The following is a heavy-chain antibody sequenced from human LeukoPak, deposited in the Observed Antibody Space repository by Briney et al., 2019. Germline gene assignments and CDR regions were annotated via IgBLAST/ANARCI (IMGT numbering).Heavy chain of an antibody. CDR3: ARNEIDYGDYVIDY. D-gene: IGHD4-17*01. Sequence: SETLSLTCAVYGGSFSGYYWSWIRQPPGKGLEWIGEINHSGSTNYNPSLKSRVTISVDTSKNQFPLKLSSVTAADTAVYYCARNEIDYGDYVIDYWGQGTLVTVSS. CDR1: GGSFSGYY. CDR2: INHSGST. J-gene: IGHJ4*02. V-gene: IGHV4-34*01.